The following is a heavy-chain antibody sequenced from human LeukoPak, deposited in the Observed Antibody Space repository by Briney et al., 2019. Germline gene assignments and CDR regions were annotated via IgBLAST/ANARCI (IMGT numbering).Heavy chain of an antibody. J-gene: IGHJ6*03. Sequence: PGGSLRLSCAASGFTFSSYGMSWVRQAPGKGLEWVSAISGSGGSTYYADSVKGRFTISRDNSKNTLYLQMNSLRAEDTAVYYCAKNGDYVLDYYYYMDVWGKGTTVTISS. CDR3: AKNGDYVLDYYYYMDV. CDR1: GFTFSSYG. D-gene: IGHD4-17*01. CDR2: ISGSGGST. V-gene: IGHV3-23*01.